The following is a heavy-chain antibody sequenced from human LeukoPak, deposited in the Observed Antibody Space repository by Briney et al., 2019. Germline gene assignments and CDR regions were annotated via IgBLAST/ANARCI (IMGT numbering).Heavy chain of an antibody. D-gene: IGHD5-18*01. CDR3: TTELDTARMFDY. CDR1: GFTFSDYY. Sequence: PGGSLRLSCAASGFTFSDYYMSWVRQAPGKGLEWVGRIKSKTDGGTTDYAAPVKGRFTISRDDSKNTLYLQMNSLKTEDTAVYYCTTELDTARMFDYWGQGTLVTVSS. V-gene: IGHV3-15*01. J-gene: IGHJ4*02. CDR2: IKSKTDGGTT.